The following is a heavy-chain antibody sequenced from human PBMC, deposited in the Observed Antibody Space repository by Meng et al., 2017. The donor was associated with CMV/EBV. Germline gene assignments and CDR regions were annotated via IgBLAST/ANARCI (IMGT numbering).Heavy chain of an antibody. CDR1: GFTVSSNY. CDR3: ARRGVTTKEFDY. D-gene: IGHD4-17*01. V-gene: IGHV3-53*01. Sequence: GGSLRLSCAASGFTVSSNYMSWVRQAPGKGLEWASVIYSGGSTYYADSVKGRFTISRDNSKNTLYLQMNSLRAEDTAVYYCARRGVTTKEFDYWGQGTLVTVSS. CDR2: IYSGGST. J-gene: IGHJ4*02.